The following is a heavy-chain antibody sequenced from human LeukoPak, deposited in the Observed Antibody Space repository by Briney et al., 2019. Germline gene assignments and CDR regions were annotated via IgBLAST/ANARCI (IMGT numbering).Heavy chain of an antibody. Sequence: KPSETLSLTCTVYGGSFSHNYWHWIRQPPGKGLEWIGEIHPSGTTTYNPSLESRVSISVDTPNYQFSLRVTSVTAADTAIYYCARGVDSAKVGYWGRGTLVTVSS. CDR1: GGSFSHNY. CDR2: IHPSGTT. D-gene: IGHD3-3*01. CDR3: ARGVDSAKVGY. V-gene: IGHV4-34*01. J-gene: IGHJ4*02.